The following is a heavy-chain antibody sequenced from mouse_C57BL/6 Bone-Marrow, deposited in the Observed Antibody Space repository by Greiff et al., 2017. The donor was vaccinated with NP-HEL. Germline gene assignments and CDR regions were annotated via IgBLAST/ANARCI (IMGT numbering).Heavy chain of an antibody. D-gene: IGHD2-3*01. CDR1: GYTFTDYN. CDR3: ARGEVYDGYYEGFAY. J-gene: IGHJ3*01. CDR2: INPNNGGT. Sequence: VQLQQSGPELVKPGASVKMSCKASGYTFTDYNMHWVKQSHGKSLEWIGYINPNNGGTSYNQKFKGKATLTVNKSSSTAYMELRSLTSEDSAVYYCARGEVYDGYYEGFAYWGQGTLVTVSA. V-gene: IGHV1-22*01.